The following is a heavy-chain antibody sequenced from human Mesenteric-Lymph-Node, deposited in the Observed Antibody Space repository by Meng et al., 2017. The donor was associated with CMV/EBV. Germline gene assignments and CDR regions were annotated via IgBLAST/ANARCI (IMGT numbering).Heavy chain of an antibody. V-gene: IGHV4-61*08. Sequence: SETLSLTCTVSGGSISSGGYYWSWIRQHPGKGLEWIGYIYYSGNTYYSPSLRSRVTISGDTSKNQFSLKLSSVTAADTAVYYCAVTNWEKVDYWGQGTLVTVSS. CDR3: AVTNWEKVDY. J-gene: IGHJ4*02. D-gene: IGHD7-27*01. CDR1: GGSISSGGYY. CDR2: IYYSGNT.